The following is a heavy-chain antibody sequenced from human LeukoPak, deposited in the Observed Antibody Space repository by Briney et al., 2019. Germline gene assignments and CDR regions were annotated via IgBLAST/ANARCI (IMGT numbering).Heavy chain of an antibody. CDR3: ARGPNHYYYMDF. Sequence: ASMKGSCKASGYTFTGYYIHWVRQAPGQKLEWMGWINPAGDVTKSAQKFQGRVTMTTDKSINTVFMELSGLTSDDTALYYCARGPNHYYYMDFWGKGTTVSVSS. D-gene: IGHD2-8*01. J-gene: IGHJ6*03. CDR1: GYTFTGYY. CDR2: INPAGDVT. V-gene: IGHV1-2*02.